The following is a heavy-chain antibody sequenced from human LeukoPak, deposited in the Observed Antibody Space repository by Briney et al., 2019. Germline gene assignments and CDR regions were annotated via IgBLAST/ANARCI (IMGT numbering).Heavy chain of an antibody. CDR1: GFTFGTYW. CDR3: ARGGGNFDS. Sequence: GGSLRLSCAATGFTFGTYWMSWVRQAPGKGLECVANIKQDGSEKYYMDSVKGRFTISRDNAKNSLYLQMNSLRAEDTAVYYCARGGGNFDSWGQGTLVTVSS. D-gene: IGHD2/OR15-2a*01. J-gene: IGHJ5*01. V-gene: IGHV3-7*05. CDR2: IKQDGSEK.